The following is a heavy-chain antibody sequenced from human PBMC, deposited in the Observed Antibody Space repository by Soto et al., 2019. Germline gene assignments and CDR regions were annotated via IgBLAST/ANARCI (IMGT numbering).Heavy chain of an antibody. CDR3: AKEEGWWCPYX. Sequence: PGGSLRLSCAASGFTFSSYGMHWVRRAPGKGLQWVSVISHDGSNKYYAYSVKGRFTVSRDNSKNTLYLQMNSLMGEDTAVYYCAKEEGWWCPYXWGRGTLFTVSX. D-gene: IGHD2-21*01. CDR2: ISHDGSNK. V-gene: IGHV3-30*18. J-gene: IGHJ4*02. CDR1: GFTFSSYG.